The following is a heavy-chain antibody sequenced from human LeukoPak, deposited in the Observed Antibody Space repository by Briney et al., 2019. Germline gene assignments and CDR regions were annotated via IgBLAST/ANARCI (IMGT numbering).Heavy chain of an antibody. Sequence: GGSLRLSCAASRFTFSDYWMSWVRQAPGNGLAWVANIKQDGSQKFYVDSVKGRFTISRDNAKNSLYLQMNSLRAEDTAVYYCARFIGYNNNVPRFDPWGQGTLVTVSS. V-gene: IGHV3-7*01. CDR3: ARFIGYNNNVPRFDP. CDR1: RFTFSDYW. CDR2: IKQDGSQK. D-gene: IGHD5-24*01. J-gene: IGHJ5*02.